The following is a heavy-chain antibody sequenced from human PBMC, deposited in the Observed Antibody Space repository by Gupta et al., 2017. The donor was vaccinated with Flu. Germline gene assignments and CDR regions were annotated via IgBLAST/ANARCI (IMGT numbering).Heavy chain of an antibody. CDR3: ARVLDRYDSSGYYYYYYMDV. CDR1: GGSISSYY. V-gene: IGHV4-59*01. Sequence: QVQLQESGPGLVKPSETLSLTCTVSGGSISSYYWSWIRKPPGKGLERRGYVLYRGRTNKNPSLKSRVTRSVDTSKNQFSLKLSSVTAADTAVYYCARVLDRYDSSGYYYYYYMDVWGKGTTVTVSS. D-gene: IGHD3-22*01. CDR2: VLYRGRT. J-gene: IGHJ6*03.